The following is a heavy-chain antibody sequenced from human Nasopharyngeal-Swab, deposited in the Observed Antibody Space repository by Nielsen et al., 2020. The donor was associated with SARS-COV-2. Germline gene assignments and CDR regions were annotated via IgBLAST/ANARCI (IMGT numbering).Heavy chain of an antibody. J-gene: IGHJ4*02. CDR3: ARDSGCSSTSCYIPFDY. V-gene: IGHV1-18*01. CDR1: GYTFTSYG. Sequence: ASVKVSCKASGYTFTSYGISWVRQAPGQGLEWMGWISAYNGNTNYAQKFQGRVTITADKSTSTAYMELSSLRSEDTAVYYCARDSGCSSTSCYIPFDYWGQGTLVTVSS. D-gene: IGHD2-2*02. CDR2: ISAYNGNT.